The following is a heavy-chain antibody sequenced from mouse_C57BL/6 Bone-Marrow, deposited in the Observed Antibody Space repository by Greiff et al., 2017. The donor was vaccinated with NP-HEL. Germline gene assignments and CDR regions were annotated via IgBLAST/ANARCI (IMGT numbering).Heavy chain of an antibody. V-gene: IGHV1-9*01. CDR2: ILPGSGSN. CDR3: AKGDYGNYVED. CDR1: GYTFTGYW. D-gene: IGHD2-1*01. Sequence: VQLQPSGAELMKPGASVTLSCKATGYTFTGYWIEWVKQRPGHGLEWIGEILPGSGSNNYHEKFKGKATFTADTYSNTAYMQLSLLTTEDSAIYYCAKGDYGNYVEDWGQGTTLTVSS. J-gene: IGHJ2*01.